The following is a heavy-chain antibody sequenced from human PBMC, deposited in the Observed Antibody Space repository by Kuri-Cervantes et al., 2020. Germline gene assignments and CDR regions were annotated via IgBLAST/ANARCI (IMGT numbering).Heavy chain of an antibody. D-gene: IGHD6-13*01. J-gene: IGHJ5*02. CDR3: ARTFIAGTINWFDP. V-gene: IGHV2-26*01. CDR2: IFSNDEK. CDR1: GFSLSNARMG. Sequence: SGPTLVKPTETLTLTCTVSGFSLSNARMGVSWIRQPPGKALEWLAHIFSNDEKSYSTSLKSRLTISKDTSKNQVVLTMTNMDPVDTATYYCARTFIAGTINWFDPWGQGTLVTVSS.